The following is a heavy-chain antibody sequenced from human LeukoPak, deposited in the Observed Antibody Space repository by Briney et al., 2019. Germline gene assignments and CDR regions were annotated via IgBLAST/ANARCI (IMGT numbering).Heavy chain of an antibody. CDR1: GYSISSGYY. Sequence: SETLSLTCTVSGYSISSGYYWGWIRQPPGKGLEWIGSIYHSGSTYYNPSLKSRVTISVDTSKNQFSLKLSSVTAADTAVYYCARDMSIVGATDYWGQGTLVTVSS. CDR3: ARDMSIVGATDY. CDR2: IYHSGST. J-gene: IGHJ4*02. V-gene: IGHV4-38-2*02. D-gene: IGHD1-26*01.